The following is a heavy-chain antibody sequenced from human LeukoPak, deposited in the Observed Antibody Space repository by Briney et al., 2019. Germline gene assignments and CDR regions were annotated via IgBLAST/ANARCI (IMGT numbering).Heavy chain of an antibody. CDR2: INPSGGST. CDR3: ARELNSRFFDY. CDR1: GYTFTSYY. J-gene: IGHJ4*02. Sequence: ASVKVPCKASGYTFTSYYMHWVRQAPGQGLEWMGIINPSGGSTSYAQKFQGRVTMTRDMSTSTVYMELSSLRSEDTAVYYCARELNSRFFDYWGQGTLVTVSS. V-gene: IGHV1-46*01. D-gene: IGHD2/OR15-2a*01.